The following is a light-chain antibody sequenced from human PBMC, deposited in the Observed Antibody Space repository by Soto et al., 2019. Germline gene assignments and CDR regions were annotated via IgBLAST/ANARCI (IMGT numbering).Light chain of an antibody. V-gene: IGLV2-14*03. Sequence: QSVLTQPASVSGSPGQSIAISCTGTSIDVGAYNAVSWYQHHPGKAPKLMIYDVSNRPSGVSDRFSGCKSGNTASLTISGLRPEDEADYYCSSYPPSGTYVFGPGTKVTVL. CDR2: DVS. CDR3: SSYPPSGTYV. J-gene: IGLJ1*01. CDR1: SIDVGAYNA.